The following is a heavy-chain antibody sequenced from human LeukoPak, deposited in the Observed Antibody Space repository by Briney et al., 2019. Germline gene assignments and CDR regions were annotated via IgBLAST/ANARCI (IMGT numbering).Heavy chain of an antibody. CDR3: ARGGAARFYYYYMDV. CDR2: IIPIFGTT. J-gene: IGHJ6*03. CDR1: GGTFSSYA. Sequence: SVKVSCKASGGTFSSYAISWVRQAPGQGLEWMGGIIPIFGTTNYAQKFQGRVTITADESTSTAYMELSSLRSEDTAVYYCARGGAARFYYYYMDVWGKGTTVTVSS. D-gene: IGHD6-6*01. V-gene: IGHV1-69*13.